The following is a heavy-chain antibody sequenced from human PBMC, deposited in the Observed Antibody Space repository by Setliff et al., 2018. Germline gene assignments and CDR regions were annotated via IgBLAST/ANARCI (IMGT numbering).Heavy chain of an antibody. CDR3: ARVRSYGSGNYYYYYYDMDV. D-gene: IGHD3-10*01. J-gene: IGHJ6*02. CDR1: GDSISSSNW. CDR2: IYYSGST. V-gene: IGHV4-4*02. Sequence: SETLSLTCAVSGDSISSSNWWNWVRQPPGKGLEWIGEIYYSGSTYYNPSLKSRVTISVDTSKNQFSLKLSSVTAADTALYYCARVRSYGSGNYYYYYYDMDVWGQGTTVTVSS.